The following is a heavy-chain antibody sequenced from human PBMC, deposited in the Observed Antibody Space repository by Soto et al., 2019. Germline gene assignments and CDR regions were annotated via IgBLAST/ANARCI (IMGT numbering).Heavy chain of an antibody. V-gene: IGHV1-18*01. CDR2: ISAYNGNT. J-gene: IGHJ4*02. Sequence: QVQLVQSGAEVKKPGASVKVSCKASGYTFTSYGISWVRQAPGQGLEWMGWISAYNGNTNYAQKLQGRVTMTTDTSTSPAYMELRSLRSEDTAVYYCARAHEGSSGPPRTFDYWGQGPLVTVSS. CDR1: GYTFTSYG. D-gene: IGHD6-19*01. CDR3: ARAHEGSSGPPRTFDY.